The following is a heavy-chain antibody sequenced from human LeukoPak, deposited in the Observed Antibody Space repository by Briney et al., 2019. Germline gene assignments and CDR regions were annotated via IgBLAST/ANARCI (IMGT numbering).Heavy chain of an antibody. Sequence: GGSLRLSCAASRLTFSSSTMNWVRQAPGKGLEWVSWISSSSSTIYYADSVKGRFTISRDNAKNSVYLQMNSVRAEDTAVYYCAREGGYPRFQNDYWGQGTLVTVSS. CDR2: ISSSSSTI. D-gene: IGHD5-12*01. CDR1: RLTFSSST. J-gene: IGHJ4*02. V-gene: IGHV3-48*01. CDR3: AREGGYPRFQNDY.